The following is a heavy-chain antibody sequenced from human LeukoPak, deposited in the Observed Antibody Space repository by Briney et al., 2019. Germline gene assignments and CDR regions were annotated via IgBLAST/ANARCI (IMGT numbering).Heavy chain of an antibody. V-gene: IGHV3-30*03. CDR1: RVTFSSYG. D-gene: IGHD5-12*01. CDR2: ISAYGKDK. Sequence: GRSLRLSCAPSRVTFSSYGMHWVRQAPGTGLEWVALISAYGKDKLDGDSVKGRFTISRDDSKCTRYLQRNSRRAEDTAVYYCTTMVIRGNCGDDYVDWGQGALVTVS. J-gene: IGHJ4*02. CDR3: TTMVIRGNCGDDYVD.